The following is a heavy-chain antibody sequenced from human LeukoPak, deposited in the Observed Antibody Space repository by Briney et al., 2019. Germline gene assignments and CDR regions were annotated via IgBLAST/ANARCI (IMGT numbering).Heavy chain of an antibody. V-gene: IGHV3-49*03. CDR3: TRGQGLYY. J-gene: IGHJ4*02. Sequence: GGSLRLSCAASGFTFSDSTMSWYRQAPGKGLEWVGFIRRKVYGGTAEYAASVNGRFTISRDDSKSIAYLQMDSLKIEDSAVYYCTRGQGLYYWGQGTLVTVSS. CDR1: GFTFSDST. D-gene: IGHD3/OR15-3a*01. CDR2: IRRKVYGGTA.